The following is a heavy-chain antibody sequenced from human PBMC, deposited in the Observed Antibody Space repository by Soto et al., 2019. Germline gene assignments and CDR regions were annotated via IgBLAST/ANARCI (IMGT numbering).Heavy chain of an antibody. D-gene: IGHD6-19*01. CDR3: ARVAGHHSSPSFFDY. V-gene: IGHV4-30-4*01. J-gene: IGHJ4*02. CDR1: GGSISSGDYY. CDR2: IYYSGST. Sequence: SETLSLTCTVSGGSISSGDYYWSWIRQPPGKGLEWIGYIYYSGSTYYNPSLKGRVTISVDTSKNQFSLKLSSVTAADTAVYYCARVAGHHSSPSFFDYWGQGTLVTVSS.